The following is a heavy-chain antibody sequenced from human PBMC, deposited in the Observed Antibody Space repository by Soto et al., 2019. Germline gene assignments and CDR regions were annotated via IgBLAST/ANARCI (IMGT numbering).Heavy chain of an antibody. CDR1: GFAFNNYS. CDR3: ARDRVPYVYFYYGMDV. V-gene: IGHV3-30-3*01. J-gene: IGHJ6*02. Sequence: QVQLVESGGGVVQPGRSLRLSCAASGFAFNNYSMHWVRQAPGKGLEWVAIMSMDGSNKYYADSVKGRFTISRDNSKGILYLQMSSLRPEDTAVYFCARDRVPYVYFYYGMDVWGQGATVTVPS. D-gene: IGHD3-10*02. CDR2: MSMDGSNK.